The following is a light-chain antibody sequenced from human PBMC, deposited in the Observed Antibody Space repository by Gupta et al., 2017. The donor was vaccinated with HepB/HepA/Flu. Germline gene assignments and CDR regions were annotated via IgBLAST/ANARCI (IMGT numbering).Light chain of an antibody. CDR3: QQRSNGPLT. V-gene: IGKV3-11*01. J-gene: IGKJ4*01. CDR2: DAS. CDR1: QSVSSY. Sequence: EIVLPPSPATLSLSPGERATLSCRASQSVSSYLAWYQQKPGQTPRILIYDASNRATGIPARFSGSGSGTDFTLTISSLDPEDFAVYYCQQRSNGPLTFGGGTNVEIK.